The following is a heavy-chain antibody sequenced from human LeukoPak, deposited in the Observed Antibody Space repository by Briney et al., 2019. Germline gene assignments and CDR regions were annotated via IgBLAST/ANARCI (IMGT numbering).Heavy chain of an antibody. V-gene: IGHV4-39*07. Sequence: SETLSLTCTVSGGSISSSNYYWGWIRQPPGKGLEWIGNIYYSGSTYYNPSLKSRVTISADTSKNQFSLKLSSVTAADTAVYYCARVDDYYYYYMDVWGKGTTVTVSS. CDR2: IYYSGST. D-gene: IGHD2-2*03. J-gene: IGHJ6*03. CDR1: GGSISSSNYY. CDR3: ARVDDYYYYYMDV.